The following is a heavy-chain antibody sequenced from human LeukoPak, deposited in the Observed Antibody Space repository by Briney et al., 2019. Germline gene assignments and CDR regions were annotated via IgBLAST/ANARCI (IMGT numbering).Heavy chain of an antibody. Sequence: GGSLRLSCTASGLVFSKYGMSWVRQAPGKGLEWVSAFSGSGGPTYYADSVKGRFPISRDNSMNTLYLQMNDLRVEDTAVYYCAKDWNQFGSGSHLDYMDVWGKGTTVTVS. V-gene: IGHV3-23*01. CDR2: FSGSGGPT. J-gene: IGHJ6*03. CDR1: GLVFSKYG. D-gene: IGHD3-10*01. CDR3: AKDWNQFGSGSHLDYMDV.